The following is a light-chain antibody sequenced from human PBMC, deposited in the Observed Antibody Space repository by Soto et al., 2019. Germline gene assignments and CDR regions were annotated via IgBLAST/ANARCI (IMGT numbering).Light chain of an antibody. Sequence: QSALTQPHSASGTPGQRATISCSGSSSNIGTSSVHWFQQLPGTAPKLLISTTNQRPSGVPERFSGSKSGTSASLAISGLQSEDEAYYYCGAWDGSPNGPVFGIGPKVTVL. V-gene: IGLV1-44*01. J-gene: IGLJ1*01. CDR3: GAWDGSPNGPV. CDR2: TTN. CDR1: SSNIGTSS.